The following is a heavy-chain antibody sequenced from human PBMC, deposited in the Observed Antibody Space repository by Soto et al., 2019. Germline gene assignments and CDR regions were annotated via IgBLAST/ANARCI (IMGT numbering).Heavy chain of an antibody. Sequence: TLYLSSAESGGSLSGGGYSWSWIRQPPGKGLEWMGYIYHSGSTYYNPSLKSGVTISVDRSKNQFSLKLSSVTAADTAVYYCARERGGWFGPCGQVTLVTVSS. V-gene: IGHV4-30-2*01. CDR1: GGSLSGGGYS. J-gene: IGHJ5*02. CDR3: ARERGGWFGP. CDR2: IYHSGST.